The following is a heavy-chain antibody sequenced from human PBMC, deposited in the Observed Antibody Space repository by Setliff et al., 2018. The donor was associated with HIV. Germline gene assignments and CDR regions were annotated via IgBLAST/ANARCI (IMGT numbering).Heavy chain of an antibody. J-gene: IGHJ5*02. CDR2: ISSSGSSI. V-gene: IGHV3-48*04. CDR1: GFIFSSYT. D-gene: IGHD3-22*01. CDR3: ARDWGEHYDSSGFSS. Sequence: QPGGSLRLSCAASGFIFSSYTMNWVRQAPGKGLEWISYISSSGSSIYLANSVKGRFIISRDNAKNALYLQMNSLRAEDTAVYYCARDWGEHYDSSGFSSWGQGTLVTVSS.